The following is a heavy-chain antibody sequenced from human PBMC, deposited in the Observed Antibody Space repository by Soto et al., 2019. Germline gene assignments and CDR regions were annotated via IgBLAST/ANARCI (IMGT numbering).Heavy chain of an antibody. CDR1: GDSISSRYW. Sequence: PSETLSLTCAVFGDSISSRYWCSWRRRPPGGGGEWMVGVNHSGTNNYTPSLKSRVSISIDNSKNHLYLPMNSVTAADTAVYYCERHTHVIVFWSQGTPVTVSS. J-gene: IGHJ4*01. CDR3: ERHTHVIVF. CDR2: VNHSGTN. V-gene: IGHV4-4*02.